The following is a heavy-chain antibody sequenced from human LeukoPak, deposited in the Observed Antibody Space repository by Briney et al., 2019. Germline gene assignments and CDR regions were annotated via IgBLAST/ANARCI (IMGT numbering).Heavy chain of an antibody. CDR2: IYYSGST. CDR3: ARGISLFDP. Sequence: SETLSLTCTVSGGSISSYYWSWLRQPPGKGLEWIGYIYYSGSTNYNPSLKSRVTISVDTSKNQFSLKLSSVTAADTAVYYCARGISLFDPWGQGTLVAVSS. V-gene: IGHV4-59*12. D-gene: IGHD2-15*01. CDR1: GGSISSYY. J-gene: IGHJ5*02.